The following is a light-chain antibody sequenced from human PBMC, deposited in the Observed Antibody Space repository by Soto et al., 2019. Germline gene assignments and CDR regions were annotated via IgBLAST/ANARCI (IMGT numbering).Light chain of an antibody. CDR3: QQYGSSPLFT. J-gene: IGKJ3*01. Sequence: EIVLTQSPGTLSLSPGERATLSCRASQTVTNNYLAWYQQKPGLAPRLLIFVASSRATGIPDRFGGSGSGTDFTLAISSLEPEDFAEYYCQQYGSSPLFTFGPATKVDFK. CDR1: QTVTNNY. CDR2: VAS. V-gene: IGKV3-20*01.